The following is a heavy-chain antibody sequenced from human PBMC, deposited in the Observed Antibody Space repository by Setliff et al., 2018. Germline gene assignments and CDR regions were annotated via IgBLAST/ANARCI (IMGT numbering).Heavy chain of an antibody. CDR1: GYTFTSYG. CDR2: ISVYNGKT. V-gene: IGHV1-18*01. Sequence: GASVKVSCKASGYTFTSYGFSWVRQAPGQGLEWMGWISVYNGKTKYAQKFQGRVTITADESTSTAYMELSSLRSEDTAVYYCARESGYYGSGSYYSYYYDMDVWGQGPTVTVSS. D-gene: IGHD3-10*01. J-gene: IGHJ6*02. CDR3: ARESGYYGSGSYYSYYYDMDV.